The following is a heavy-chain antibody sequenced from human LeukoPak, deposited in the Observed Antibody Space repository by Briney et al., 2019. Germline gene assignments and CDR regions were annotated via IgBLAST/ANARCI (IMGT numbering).Heavy chain of an antibody. Sequence: PGGSLRLSCAASGFTFSSYAMSWVRQAPGKGLEWVSAISTRGDSTSYADSVKGRFTISRDNSKNTLDLQMNSLRGEDTAVYYCAKNLWRLPAAPFRGAGYWGQGTLVTVSS. CDR2: ISTRGDST. V-gene: IGHV3-23*01. D-gene: IGHD2-2*01. CDR3: AKNLWRLPAAPFRGAGY. J-gene: IGHJ4*02. CDR1: GFTFSSYA.